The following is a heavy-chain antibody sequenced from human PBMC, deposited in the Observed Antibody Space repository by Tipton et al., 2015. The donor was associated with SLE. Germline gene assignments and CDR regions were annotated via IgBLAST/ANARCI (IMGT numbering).Heavy chain of an antibody. J-gene: IGHJ4*02. CDR1: GGSISSYY. V-gene: IGHV4-4*08. D-gene: IGHD3-10*01. CDR3: ARGLAMVRGDSMDY. Sequence: TLSLTCTVSGGSISSYYWSWIRQPPGKGLEWIGYIYSSGSTNYNPSLQSRVTISVDTSKNQFSLKLSSVTAADMAVYYCARGLAMVRGDSMDYWGQGTLVTGSS. CDR2: IYSSGST.